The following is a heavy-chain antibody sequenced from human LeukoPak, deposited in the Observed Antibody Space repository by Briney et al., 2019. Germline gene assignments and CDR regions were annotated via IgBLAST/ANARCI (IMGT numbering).Heavy chain of an antibody. CDR3: AKANLRTQYYF. CDR1: GFTFSSYA. J-gene: IGHJ4*02. V-gene: IGHV3-23*01. D-gene: IGHD4-17*01. Sequence: GGSLRLSCAASGFTFSSYAMSWVRQAPGKGLEWASAISGSGGSTYYADSVKGRLTISRDNSKNTLYLQMNSLRAEDTAVYYCAKANLRTQYYFWGQGTLVTVSS. CDR2: ISGSGGST.